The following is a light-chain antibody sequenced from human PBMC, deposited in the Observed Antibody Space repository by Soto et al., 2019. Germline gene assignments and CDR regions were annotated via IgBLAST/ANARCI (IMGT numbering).Light chain of an antibody. CDR1: QSVSSY. CDR2: DAS. V-gene: IGKV3-11*01. CDR3: QQRSKWPPT. J-gene: IGKJ4*01. Sequence: EIVLTQSPATLSFSPLERATLSCMASQSVSSYLAWYQQKPGQAPRLLIYDASNRATGIPARFSGSGSGTDFTLTISSLEPEDFAVYYCQQRSKWPPTFGGGTKVDIK.